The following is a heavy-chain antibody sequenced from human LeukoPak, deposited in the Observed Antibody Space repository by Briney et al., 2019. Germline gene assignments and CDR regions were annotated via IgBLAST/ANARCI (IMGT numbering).Heavy chain of an antibody. V-gene: IGHV3-48*01. CDR2: ISSSSSSTI. D-gene: IGHD1-26*01. CDR3: ARDDGSYSRSPGFDY. Sequence: PGGSLRLSCAASGFTFSSYSMNWVRQAPGKGLEWVSYISSSSSSTIYYADSVKGRFTISRDNAKNSLYLQMNSLRAEDTAVYYCARDDGSYSRSPGFDYWGQGTLVTVSS. CDR1: GFTFSSYS. J-gene: IGHJ4*02.